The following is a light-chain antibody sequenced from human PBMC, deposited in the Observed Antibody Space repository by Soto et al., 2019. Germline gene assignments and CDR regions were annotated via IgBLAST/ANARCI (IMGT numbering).Light chain of an antibody. V-gene: IGLV2-14*01. CDR2: DVS. CDR1: SSDVGGYNY. J-gene: IGLJ1*01. Sequence: QSALTQPASVSGSPGQSITISCTGTSSDVGGYNYVSWYQQHPGKAPKLMIYDVSNRPSGVSNRFSGSKSGNTASLTISGRQAEDEEDYYCSSYTSSSTLYVFGTGTKVTVL. CDR3: SSYTSSSTLYV.